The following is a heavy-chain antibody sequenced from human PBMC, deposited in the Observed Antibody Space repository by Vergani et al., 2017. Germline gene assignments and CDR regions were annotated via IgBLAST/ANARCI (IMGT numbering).Heavy chain of an antibody. J-gene: IGHJ5*02. CDR2: IIPILGIA. CDR3: ARVRGLAAAYNWFDP. V-gene: IGHV1-69*04. D-gene: IGHD6-13*01. CDR1: GGTFSSYA. Sequence: QVQLVQSGAEVKKPGSSVKVSCKASGGTFSSYAISWVRQAPVQGLEWMGRIIPILGIANHAQKFQGRVTITADKSTSTAYMELSSLRSEDTAVYYCARVRGLAAAYNWFDPWGQGTLVTVSS.